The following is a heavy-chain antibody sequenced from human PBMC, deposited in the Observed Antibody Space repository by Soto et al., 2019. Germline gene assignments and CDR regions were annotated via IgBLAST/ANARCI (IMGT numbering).Heavy chain of an antibody. CDR2: IYWDGDK. J-gene: IGHJ3*01. V-gene: IGHV2-5*02. CDR1: GFSLSTTSVG. CDR3: VYMRPQQWMSFNV. D-gene: IGHD6-19*01. Sequence: QIILKESGPTLVKPTQTLTLTCSFSGFSLSTTSVGVGWIRQPPGKALQWLALIYWDGDKRYSPSQKRRLTITQDTSKNQVVLTMTNMDAVDTGTYYCVYMRPQQWMSFNVWGQGTVVIVSS.